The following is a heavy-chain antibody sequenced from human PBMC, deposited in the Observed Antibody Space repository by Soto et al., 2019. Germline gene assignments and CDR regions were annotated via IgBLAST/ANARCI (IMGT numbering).Heavy chain of an antibody. D-gene: IGHD6-6*01. CDR2: IIPIFGTA. Sequence: SVKVSCKASGVTFSSYAISWVRQAPGQGLEWMGGIIPIFGTANYAQKFQGRVTITADESTSTAYMELSSLRSEDTAVYYCAGYSSSSGPLGAFDIWGQGTMVTVSS. CDR3: AGYSSSSGPLGAFDI. CDR1: GVTFSSYA. V-gene: IGHV1-69*13. J-gene: IGHJ3*02.